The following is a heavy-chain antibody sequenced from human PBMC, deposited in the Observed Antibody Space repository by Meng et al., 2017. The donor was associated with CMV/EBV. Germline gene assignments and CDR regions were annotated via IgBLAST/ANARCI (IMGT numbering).Heavy chain of an antibody. CDR1: CGSFSGYS. D-gene: IGHD2-15*01. J-gene: IGHJ4*02. Sequence: QVQRHHWGAGLLTPSATLSVTRAGYCGSFSGYSWSWIRQPPGKGLEWIGEINHSGSTNYNPSLKSRVTISVDTSKNQFSLKLSSVTAADTAVYYCASSLTYPDYWGQGTLVTVSS. CDR2: INHSGST. CDR3: ASSLTYPDY. V-gene: IGHV4-34*01.